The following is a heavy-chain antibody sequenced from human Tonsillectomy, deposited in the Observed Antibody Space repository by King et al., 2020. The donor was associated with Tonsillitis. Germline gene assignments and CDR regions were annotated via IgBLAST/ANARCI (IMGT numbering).Heavy chain of an antibody. D-gene: IGHD1-14*01. V-gene: IGHV3-15*01. CDR3: TTVGGGIASSRYYYGMDV. CDR1: GFTFSNAW. J-gene: IGHJ6*02. Sequence: LVESGGGLVKPGGSLRLSCAASGFTFSNAWMSWVRQAPGKGLEWVGRIKSKTDGGTTDYAAPVKGSFTISRDDSKNTLYLQMNSLKTDDTAVYYCTTVGGGIASSRYYYGMDVWGQGTTVTVSS. CDR2: IKSKTDGGTT.